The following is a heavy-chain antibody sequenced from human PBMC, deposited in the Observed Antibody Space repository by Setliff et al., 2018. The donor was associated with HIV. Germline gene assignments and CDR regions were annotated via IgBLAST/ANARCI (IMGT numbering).Heavy chain of an antibody. V-gene: IGHV1-18*01. CDR3: ARDPFLDYYDDSGYPGGAFDI. CDR1: GFAFTNYG. D-gene: IGHD3-22*01. Sequence: SRKTSGFAFTNYGFTWVRQAPGQGLEWMGWISAYSGETFSTLKFRDRVTLTTDTSTNTAHMELRSLTYGDTAVYFCARDPFLDYYDDSGYPGGAFDIWGQGTMVTVSS. CDR2: ISAYSGET. J-gene: IGHJ3*02.